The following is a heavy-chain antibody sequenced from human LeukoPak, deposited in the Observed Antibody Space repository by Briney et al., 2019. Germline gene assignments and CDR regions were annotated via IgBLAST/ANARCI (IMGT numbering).Heavy chain of an antibody. J-gene: IGHJ4*02. V-gene: IGHV3-43D*03. CDR1: GFTFDDYA. D-gene: IGHD4-23*01. CDR3: ARDRLGNSFFDY. Sequence: GSLRLSCAASGFTFDDYAMHWVRQAPGKGLEWVSLISWDGGSTYYADSVKGRFTISRDNSKNSLYLQMNSLRAEDTAVYYCARDRLGNSFFDYWGQGTLVTVSS. CDR2: ISWDGGST.